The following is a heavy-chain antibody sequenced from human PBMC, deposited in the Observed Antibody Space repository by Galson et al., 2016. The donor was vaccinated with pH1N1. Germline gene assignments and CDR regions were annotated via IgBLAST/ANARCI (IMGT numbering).Heavy chain of an antibody. V-gene: IGHV3-30*02. J-gene: IGHJ4*02. D-gene: IGHD4-17*01. CDR3: AKDLLIPGMTPVINPDDY. Sequence: SLRLSCAAAGFSFSRYGFHWVRQAPGKGLEWVAFIRTDGINKNYADSVKGRFTIYRDNSRNTLFLQMNGLRAEDTAVYYCAKDLLIPGMTPVINPDDYWGQGTLVTVSS. CDR2: IRTDGINK. CDR1: GFSFSRYG.